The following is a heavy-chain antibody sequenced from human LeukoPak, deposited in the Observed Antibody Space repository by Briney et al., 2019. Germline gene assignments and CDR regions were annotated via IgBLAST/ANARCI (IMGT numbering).Heavy chain of an antibody. CDR1: GFTFSSYA. J-gene: IGHJ5*02. D-gene: IGHD3-22*01. CDR3: AKDHYYDSSGYGWFDP. CDR2: ISGSGGST. Sequence: PGGSLRLSCAASGFTFSSYAMSWVRQAPGKGLEWVSAISGSGGSTYYADSVKGRFTISRDNSKNTLYLQMNSLRAEDTAVYYCAKDHYYDSSGYGWFDPWGQGTLVTVSS. V-gene: IGHV3-23*01.